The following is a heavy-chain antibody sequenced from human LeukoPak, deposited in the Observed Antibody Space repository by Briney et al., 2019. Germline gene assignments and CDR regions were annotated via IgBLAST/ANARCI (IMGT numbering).Heavy chain of an antibody. CDR1: GYSFTSYW. Sequence: GESLKISCKGSGYSFTSYWIGWVRQMPGKGLEWMGIIYPGDSDTRYSPSFQGQVTISADKSISTAYLQWSSLKASDTAMYYCATRTLAVTTDPYYFDYWGQGTLVTVSS. J-gene: IGHJ4*02. CDR2: IYPGDSDT. D-gene: IGHD4-17*01. V-gene: IGHV5-51*01. CDR3: ATRTLAVTTDPYYFDY.